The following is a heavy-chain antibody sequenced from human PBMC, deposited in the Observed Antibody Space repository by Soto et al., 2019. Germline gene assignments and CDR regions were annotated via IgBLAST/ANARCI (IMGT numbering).Heavy chain of an antibody. Sequence: SVKVSCKASGYTFTGYYMHWVRQAPGQGLEWMGWIIPIIGIANYAQKFQGRVTMTADKSTSTAYMELSSLRSEDTAVYYCARDYSSASGIEAVGTWGQGTLVTVSS. D-gene: IGHD6-13*01. CDR2: IIPIIGIA. V-gene: IGHV1-69*10. J-gene: IGHJ4*02. CDR1: GYTFTGYY. CDR3: ARDYSSASGIEAVGT.